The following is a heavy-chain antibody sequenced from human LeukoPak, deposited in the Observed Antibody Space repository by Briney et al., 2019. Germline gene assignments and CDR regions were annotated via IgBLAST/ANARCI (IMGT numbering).Heavy chain of an antibody. Sequence: ASVKVSCKASGYTFTGYYIHWVRRAPGQGREWLGWINPNSDATNYAQQFQGRVTMTMATSITPAYMELSRLRSDDTAVYYCARDLDYGASYDFEIWGQGTVVTVSS. D-gene: IGHD4-17*01. CDR2: INPNSDAT. CDR1: GYTFTGYY. V-gene: IGHV1-2*02. J-gene: IGHJ3*02. CDR3: ARDLDYGASYDFEI.